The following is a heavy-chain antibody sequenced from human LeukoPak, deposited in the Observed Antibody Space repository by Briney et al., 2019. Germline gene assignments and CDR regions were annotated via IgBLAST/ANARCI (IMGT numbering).Heavy chain of an antibody. V-gene: IGHV2-5*01. CDR2: IYWNDEM. Sequence: SGPTLVKPTQTLTLTCTFSGFARRTSGVGVGWIRQPPGKALQWLAVIYWNDEMRYSPSRKTRLTITKDTSKHQVVLTLTNMDPVDTATYYCAQRDSTNYAGFDFWGQGTLVTVSS. J-gene: IGHJ4*02. D-gene: IGHD4-11*01. CDR1: GFARRTSGVG. CDR3: AQRDSTNYAGFDF.